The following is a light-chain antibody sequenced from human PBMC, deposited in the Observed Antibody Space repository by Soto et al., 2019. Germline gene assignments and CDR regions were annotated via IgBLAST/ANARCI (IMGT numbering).Light chain of an antibody. Sequence: ILMTLSPSTLTLSPEELATPSSRASQTIDNTLAWYQRKPGQAPRLLIYDASNRATGIPARFSGSGSGTDFSLIISSLEPEDFAVYYCQQRSVWPLTFGGGSKVDIK. CDR3: QQRSVWPLT. V-gene: IGKV3-11*01. CDR2: DAS. J-gene: IGKJ4*01. CDR1: QTIDNT.